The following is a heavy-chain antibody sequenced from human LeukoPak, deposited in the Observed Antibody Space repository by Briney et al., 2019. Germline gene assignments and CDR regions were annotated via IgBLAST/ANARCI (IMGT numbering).Heavy chain of an antibody. CDR1: GYSISSGYY. J-gene: IGHJ4*02. D-gene: IGHD2-8*01. CDR3: ARHPQYCTNGVCYKKFDY. CDR2: IYHSGST. Sequence: SETLSLTCAVSGYSISSGYYWGWIRQPPGKGLERIGSIYHSGSTYYNPSLKSRVTISVDTSKNQFSLKLSSVTAADTAVYYCARHPQYCTNGVCYKKFDYWGQGTLVTVSS. V-gene: IGHV4-38-2*01.